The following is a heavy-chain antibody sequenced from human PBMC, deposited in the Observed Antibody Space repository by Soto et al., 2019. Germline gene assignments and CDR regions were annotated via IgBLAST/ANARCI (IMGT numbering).Heavy chain of an antibody. CDR3: TRDGTSYYDFWSGYYTNFDY. Sequence: GKGLEWVGFIRSKAYGETTEYAASVKGRFTISRDDSKSIAYLHMNSLKSEDTAVYYCTRDGTSYYDFWSGYYTNFDYWGQGTLVTVSS. J-gene: IGHJ4*02. D-gene: IGHD3-3*01. CDR2: IRSKAYGETT. V-gene: IGHV3-49*02.